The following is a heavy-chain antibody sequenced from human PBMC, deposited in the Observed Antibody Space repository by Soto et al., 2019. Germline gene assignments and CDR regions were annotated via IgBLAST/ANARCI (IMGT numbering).Heavy chain of an antibody. CDR3: ARAGFYGSGSYYNGQYYYFYYMDV. CDR2: IYYSGST. V-gene: IGHV4-59*01. CDR1: GDSFSSYY. J-gene: IGHJ6*03. Sequence: SEILSLTCTVSGDSFSSYYWSWIRQPPGRGLEWIGYIYYSGSTNYNPSLRSRVTISRDTSKNQFSLSLSSVTAADTAVYYCARAGFYGSGSYYNGQYYYFYYMDVWGKGTTVTVS. D-gene: IGHD3-10*01.